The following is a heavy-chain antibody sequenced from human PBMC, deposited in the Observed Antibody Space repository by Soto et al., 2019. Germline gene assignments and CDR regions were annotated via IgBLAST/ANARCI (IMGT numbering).Heavy chain of an antibody. J-gene: IGHJ4*02. V-gene: IGHV3-11*01. CDR3: ARDGWIDF. CDR2: ISSSGRTM. D-gene: IGHD2-15*01. Sequence: QVQLVESGGALVKPGGSLRLSCAASGFTFSGYYMNWIRQAPGKGLEWVSYISSSGRTMDYADSVKGRFTISRDNAKNSLYLQMNSLRAEDTAVYYCARDGWIDFWGQGTLVTVSS. CDR1: GFTFSGYY.